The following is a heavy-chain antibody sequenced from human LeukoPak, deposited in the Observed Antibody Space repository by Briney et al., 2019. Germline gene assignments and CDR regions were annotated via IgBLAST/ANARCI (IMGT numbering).Heavy chain of an antibody. CDR2: INPNSGGT. Sequence: GASVKVSCKASGYTFTGYYMHWVRQAPGQGLEWMGWINPNSGGTNYAQKFQGRVTMTRDTSISTAYMELSRLRSDDTAVYYCAKAAAGSQHSYYCYYYLDVWGTGTTVTISS. V-gene: IGHV1-2*02. CDR3: AKAAAGSQHSYYCYYYLDV. CDR1: GYTFTGYY. D-gene: IGHD6-13*01. J-gene: IGHJ6*03.